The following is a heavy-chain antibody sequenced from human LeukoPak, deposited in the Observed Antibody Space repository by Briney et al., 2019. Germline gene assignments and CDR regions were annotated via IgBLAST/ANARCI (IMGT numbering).Heavy chain of an antibody. CDR2: INHSGST. Sequence: SETLSLTCAVYGGSFSGYYWSWIRQPPGKGLEWIGEINHSGSTNYNPSLKSRVTISVDTSKNQLSLKLSSVTAADTAVYYCARSRYCSGGNCYSGTDAFDIWGQGTMVTVSS. D-gene: IGHD2-15*01. J-gene: IGHJ3*02. CDR3: ARSRYCSGGNCYSGTDAFDI. V-gene: IGHV4-34*01. CDR1: GGSFSGYY.